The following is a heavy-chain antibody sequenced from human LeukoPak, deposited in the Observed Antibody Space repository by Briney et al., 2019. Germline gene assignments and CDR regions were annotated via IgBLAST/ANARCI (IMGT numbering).Heavy chain of an antibody. Sequence: KPGESLKISCKGSGYSFTTYWIGWVRQMPGKGLEWMGIIYPGDSDTRYSPSFQGQVTISADKTISTAYLQWSSLKASDTSMYYCARARYCSGGSCYAEYWGQGTLVTVSS. CDR3: ARARYCSGGSCYAEY. CDR2: IYPGDSDT. V-gene: IGHV5-51*01. CDR1: GYSFTTYW. D-gene: IGHD2-15*01. J-gene: IGHJ4*02.